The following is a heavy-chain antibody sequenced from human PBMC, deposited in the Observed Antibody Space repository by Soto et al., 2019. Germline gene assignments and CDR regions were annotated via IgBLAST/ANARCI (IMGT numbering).Heavy chain of an antibody. J-gene: IGHJ6*02. CDR3: AREFGVEGHYYDSSGYSYYGMDV. Sequence: QVQLVESGGGVVQPGRSLGLSCAASGFTFSSYAMHWVRQAPGKGLEWVAVISYDGSNKYYADSVKGRFTISRDNSKNTLYLQMNGLRAEDTAVYYCAREFGVEGHYYDSSGYSYYGMDVWGQGTTVTVSS. CDR2: ISYDGSNK. V-gene: IGHV3-30-3*01. CDR1: GFTFSSYA. D-gene: IGHD3-22*01.